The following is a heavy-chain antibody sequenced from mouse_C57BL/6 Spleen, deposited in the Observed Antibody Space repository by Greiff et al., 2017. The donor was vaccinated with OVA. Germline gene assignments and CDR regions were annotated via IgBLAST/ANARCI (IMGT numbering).Heavy chain of an antibody. CDR3: ARGDYGSPLYFDY. CDR2: IYPRSGNT. CDR1: GYTFTSYG. Sequence: VKLVESGAELARPGASVKLSCKASGYTFTSYGISWVKQRTGQGLEWIGEIYPRSGNTYYNEKFKGKATLTADKSSSTAYMELRSLTSEDSAVYFCARGDYGSPLYFDYWGQGTTLTVSS. D-gene: IGHD1-1*01. J-gene: IGHJ2*01. V-gene: IGHV1-81*01.